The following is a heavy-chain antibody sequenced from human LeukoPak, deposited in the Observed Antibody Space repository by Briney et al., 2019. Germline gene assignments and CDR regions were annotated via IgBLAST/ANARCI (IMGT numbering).Heavy chain of an antibody. J-gene: IGHJ1*01. D-gene: IGHD6-13*01. CDR1: GYTFTGYY. V-gene: IGHV1-2*02. Sequence: ASVKVSCKASGYTFTGYYMHWVRQAPGQGLEWMGWINPNSGGTNYAQKFQGRVTMTRDTSISTAYMELSRLRSDDTAVYYCARAPAGTPAEYFQHWGQGTLVTVSS. CDR2: INPNSGGT. CDR3: ARAPAGTPAEYFQH.